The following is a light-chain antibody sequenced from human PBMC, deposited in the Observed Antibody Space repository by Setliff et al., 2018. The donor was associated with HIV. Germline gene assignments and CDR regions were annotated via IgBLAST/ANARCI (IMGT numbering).Light chain of an antibody. V-gene: IGLV2-11*01. CDR3: CSYAGSNTLRV. J-gene: IGLJ3*02. CDR1: GSDVGAHNS. Sequence: QSALTQPHSVSGSRGQSVTFSCTGAGSDVGAHNSVSWYQQHPGKAPKLILYDVSKRPSGVPARFSGFQSGNTASLIISGLQPEDEADYYCCSYAGSNTLRVFGGGTKVTV. CDR2: DVS.